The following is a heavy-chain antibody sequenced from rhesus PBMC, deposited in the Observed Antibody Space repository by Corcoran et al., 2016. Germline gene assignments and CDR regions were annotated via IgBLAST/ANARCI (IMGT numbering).Heavy chain of an antibody. CDR3: ARRGSYSGIDD. CDR2: ISGSSRST. D-gene: IGHD3-16*01. CDR1: GYSISSGYN. V-gene: IGHV4-99*01. J-gene: IGHJ4*01. Sequence: QVQLQESGPGLVKPSETLSLTCAVSGYSISSGYNWGWIRQPPGKGLEYIGYISGSSRSTYYNPSLKSRVTIAKDTSKNQFSLKLSAVTAADTAVYYCARRGSYSGIDDWGQGVLVTVSS.